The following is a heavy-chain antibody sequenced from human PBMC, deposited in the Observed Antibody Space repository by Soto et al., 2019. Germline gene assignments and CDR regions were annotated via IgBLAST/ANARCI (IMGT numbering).Heavy chain of an antibody. V-gene: IGHV4-30-2*01. J-gene: IGHJ6*02. CDR2: IYYSGTT. CDR1: NGPVSSGTYS. CDR3: ARGHYYYGMDV. Sequence: PSEILSLTCTVSNGPVSSGTYSWSWVRQPPGKGLEWIGYIYYSGTTYYTPSLKSRLTMSMDRANDHFSLNLTSVTAADTAVYFCARGHYYYGMDVWGQGITVTVSS.